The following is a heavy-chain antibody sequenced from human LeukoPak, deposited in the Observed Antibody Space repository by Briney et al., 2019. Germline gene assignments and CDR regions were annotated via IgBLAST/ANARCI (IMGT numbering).Heavy chain of an antibody. J-gene: IGHJ6*03. CDR1: GYTFTGYY. D-gene: IGHD3-16*01. Sequence: ASVKVSCKASGYTFTGYYMHWVRQAPGQGLEWMGWISPNSGGTNYAQKFQVRVTMTRDTSISTAYMELSRLRSDDTAVYYCARVYYDYVWGTLYYYYYMDVWGKGTTVTVSS. CDR3: ARVYYDYVWGTLYYYYYMDV. CDR2: ISPNSGGT. V-gene: IGHV1-2*02.